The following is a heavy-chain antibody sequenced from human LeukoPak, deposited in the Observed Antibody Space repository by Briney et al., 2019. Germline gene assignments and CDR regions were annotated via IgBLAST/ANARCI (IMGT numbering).Heavy chain of an antibody. CDR3: AKDPLNTVMVSPTFDY. CDR2: ISGSGDDT. J-gene: IGHJ4*02. Sequence: GGSLRLSCVVSGFPFSSYAMSWVRQAPGKGLEWVSGISGSGDDTYYAASVKGRFTVSRDTSKNTLYLQMNSLRAEDTAVYYCAKDPLNTVMVSPTFDYWGQGTLVTVS. D-gene: IGHD5-18*01. CDR1: GFPFSSYA. V-gene: IGHV3-23*01.